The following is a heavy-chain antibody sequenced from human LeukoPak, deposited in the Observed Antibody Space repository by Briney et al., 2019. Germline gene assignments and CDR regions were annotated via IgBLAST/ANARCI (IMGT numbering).Heavy chain of an antibody. CDR2: ISCDGSNK. CDR3: ASEGIAAAADI. Sequence: PGGSLRLSCAASGFTFSSYGMHWVRQAPGKGLEWVAVISCDGSNKYYAVSVKGRFTISRDNSKNTLYLQMNSLRAEDTAVYYCASEGIAAAADIWGQGTMVTVSS. CDR1: GFTFSSYG. J-gene: IGHJ3*02. D-gene: IGHD6-13*01. V-gene: IGHV3-30*03.